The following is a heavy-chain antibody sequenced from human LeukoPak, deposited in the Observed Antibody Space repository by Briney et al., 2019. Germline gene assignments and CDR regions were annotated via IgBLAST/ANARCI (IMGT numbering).Heavy chain of an antibody. J-gene: IGHJ6*03. Sequence: PGGSLRLSCAASGFTFSSYSMNWVRQAPGKGLEWVSYISSSSSTIYYADSVKGRFTISRDNAKNSLYLQMNSLRAEDTAVYYCAIPYYYGSGSYFWDYYYMDVWGKGTTVTISS. D-gene: IGHD3-10*01. CDR3: AIPYYYGSGSYFWDYYYMDV. CDR1: GFTFSSYS. V-gene: IGHV3-48*01. CDR2: ISSSSSTI.